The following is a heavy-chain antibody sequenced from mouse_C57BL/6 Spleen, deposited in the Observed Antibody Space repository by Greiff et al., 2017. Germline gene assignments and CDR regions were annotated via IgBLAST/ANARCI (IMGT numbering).Heavy chain of an antibody. V-gene: IGHV1-64*01. Sequence: QVQLQQPGAELVKPGASVKLSCKASGYTFTSYWMHWVKQRPGQGLEWIGMIHPNSGSTNYNEKFKSKATLTVDKSSSTAYMQLSSLTSEDSAVYYCARYGGSSYGWFAYGGQGTLVTVSA. CDR3: ARYGGSSYGWFAY. CDR2: IHPNSGST. J-gene: IGHJ3*01. CDR1: GYTFTSYW. D-gene: IGHD1-1*01.